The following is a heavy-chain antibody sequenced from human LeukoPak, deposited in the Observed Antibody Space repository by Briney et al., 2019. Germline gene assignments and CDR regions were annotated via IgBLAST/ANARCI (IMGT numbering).Heavy chain of an antibody. CDR1: GGSISSSSYY. CDR3: ARLVNVGGMDV. CDR2: IYYSGST. Sequence: SETLSLTCTVSGGSISSSSYYWGWIRQPPGKGLGWIGSIYYSGSTYYNPSLKSRVTISVDTSKNQFSLKLSSVTAADTAVYYCARLVNVGGMDVWGQGTTVTVSS. V-gene: IGHV4-39*01. J-gene: IGHJ6*02.